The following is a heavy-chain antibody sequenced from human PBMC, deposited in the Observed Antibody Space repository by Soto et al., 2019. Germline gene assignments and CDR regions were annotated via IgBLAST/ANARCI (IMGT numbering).Heavy chain of an antibody. CDR2: IWYDGSKR. CDR1: GFTFSSYG. V-gene: IGHV3-33*01. Sequence: GGTLRLSCAASGFTFSSYGMHWVRQPPGKGLEWGAVIWYDGSKRYYADSVKGRFTISRDNSKNTLYLQMNSLRAEDTAVYYCARAAVAEAVRIYYYGMDVWGQGTTGTVS. D-gene: IGHD6-13*01. CDR3: ARAAVAEAVRIYYYGMDV. J-gene: IGHJ6*02.